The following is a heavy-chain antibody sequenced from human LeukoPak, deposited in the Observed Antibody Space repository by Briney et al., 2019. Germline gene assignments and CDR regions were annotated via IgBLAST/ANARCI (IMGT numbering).Heavy chain of an antibody. V-gene: IGHV3-53*01. Sequence: GGSLRLSCAASGFNVSNNYMSWVRQAPGKGLEWVSVIYRGGSTYYADSVKGRFTMSRDNSKNTVYLQMVSLRAEDTALYYCARDRGAAAGNWGQGTLVTVSS. CDR2: IYRGGST. D-gene: IGHD6-13*01. CDR1: GFNVSNNY. CDR3: ARDRGAAAGN. J-gene: IGHJ4*02.